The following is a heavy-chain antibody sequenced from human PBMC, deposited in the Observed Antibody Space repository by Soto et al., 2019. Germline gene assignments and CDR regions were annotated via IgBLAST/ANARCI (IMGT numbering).Heavy chain of an antibody. V-gene: IGHV3-23*01. D-gene: IGHD6-13*01. CDR3: AKDRIAAAGTGRGYYYYGMDV. J-gene: IGHJ6*02. CDR2: ISGSGVST. CDR1: GFTFSSYA. Sequence: GGSLRLSCAASGFTFSSYAMTWVRQAPGRGLEWVSAISGSGVSTYYADSVKGRFTISSDNSKNTLYLQMNSLRAEDTAVYYCAKDRIAAAGTGRGYYYYGMDVWGQGTTVTVSS.